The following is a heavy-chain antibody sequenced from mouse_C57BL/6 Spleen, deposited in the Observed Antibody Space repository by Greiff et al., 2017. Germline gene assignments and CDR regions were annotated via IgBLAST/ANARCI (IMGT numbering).Heavy chain of an antibody. V-gene: IGHV1-69*01. CDR3: ARSGRIFWADWYFDV. D-gene: IGHD3-2*02. CDR2: IDPSDSYT. J-gene: IGHJ1*03. Sequence: QVQLQQPGAELVMPGASVKLSCKASGYTFTSYWMHWVKQRPGQGLEWIGEIDPSDSYTNYNQKFKGKSTLTVDKSSSTAYMQLSSLTSEDSAVYYCARSGRIFWADWYFDVWGTGTTVTVSS. CDR1: GYTFTSYW.